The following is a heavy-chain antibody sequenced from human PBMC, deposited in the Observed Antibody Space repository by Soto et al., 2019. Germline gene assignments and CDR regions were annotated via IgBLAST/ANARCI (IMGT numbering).Heavy chain of an antibody. CDR3: ARHVSITIFGVVTSPGYYYYMDV. V-gene: IGHV4-59*08. CDR2: IYYSGST. J-gene: IGHJ6*03. CDR1: GGSISSYY. D-gene: IGHD3-3*01. Sequence: SETLSLTCTVSGGSISSYYWSWIRQPPGKGLEWIGYIYYSGSTNYNPSLKSRVTISVDTSKNQFSLKLSSVTAAYTAVYYCARHVSITIFGVVTSPGYYYYMDVWGKGTTVTVSS.